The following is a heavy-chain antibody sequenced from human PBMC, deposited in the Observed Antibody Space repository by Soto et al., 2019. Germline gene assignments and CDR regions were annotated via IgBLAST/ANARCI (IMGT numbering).Heavy chain of an antibody. J-gene: IGHJ6*02. CDR1: GGSVSSGSYY. CDR3: ARDLRIVVVTVPTGYYYGMDV. Sequence: SETLSLTCTVSGGSVSSGSYYWSWIRQPPGKGLEWIGYIYYSGSTNYNPSLKSRVTISVDTSKNQFSLKLSSVTAADTAVYYCARDLRIVVVTVPTGYYYGMDVWGQGTTVTVSS. V-gene: IGHV4-61*01. CDR2: IYYSGST. D-gene: IGHD2-21*02.